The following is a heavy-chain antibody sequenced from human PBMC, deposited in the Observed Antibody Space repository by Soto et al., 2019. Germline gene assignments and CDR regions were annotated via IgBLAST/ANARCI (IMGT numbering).Heavy chain of an antibody. CDR1: GYTFSSYD. CDR2: MNPNSGNT. V-gene: IGHV1-8*01. Sequence: VKISCKASGYTFSSYDINWVRQATGEGLEWMGWMNPNSGNTGYAQKFQGRVTMTRNTSISTAYMELSSLRSEDTAVYYCARGIGTGDGYYYGMDVWGQGTTVTVSS. J-gene: IGHJ6*02. CDR3: ARGIGTGDGYYYGMDV. D-gene: IGHD7-27*01.